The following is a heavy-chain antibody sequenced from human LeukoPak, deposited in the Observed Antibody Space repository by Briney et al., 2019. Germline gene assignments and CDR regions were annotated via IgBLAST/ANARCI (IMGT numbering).Heavy chain of an antibody. D-gene: IGHD3-22*01. Sequence: SETLSLTCAVSGGSISSSNWWGWVRQPPGRGLECIGEIHHSGTTNYNPSLKSRVTISVDKSKNQFSLKLSSVTAADTAVYYCARVYSSGYPNYYYYMDVWGKGTTVTVSS. J-gene: IGHJ6*03. V-gene: IGHV4-4*02. CDR1: GGSISSSNW. CDR3: ARVYSSGYPNYYYYMDV. CDR2: IHHSGTT.